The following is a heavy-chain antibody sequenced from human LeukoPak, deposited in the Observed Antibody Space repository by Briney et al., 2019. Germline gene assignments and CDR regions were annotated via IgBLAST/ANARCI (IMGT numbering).Heavy chain of an antibody. Sequence: SETLSLTCTVSGGSISSYYWSWIRQPPGKGLEWIAYIYYSGDTNYNPSLKSRVTISIDTSKNQFSLKLSPVTAADTAVYYCATQLGNIDYWGQGTLVTVSS. D-gene: IGHD2/OR15-2a*01. CDR2: IYYSGDT. CDR3: ATQLGNIDY. CDR1: GGSISSYY. V-gene: IGHV4-59*08. J-gene: IGHJ4*02.